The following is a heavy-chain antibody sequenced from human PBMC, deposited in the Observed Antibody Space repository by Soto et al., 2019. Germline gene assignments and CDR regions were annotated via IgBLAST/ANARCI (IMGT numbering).Heavy chain of an antibody. V-gene: IGHV1-2*02. D-gene: IGHD5-12*01. CDR2: INPNSGGT. CDR3: AREDSRGYSGYDIPAWFDP. CDR1: GYTFTGYY. Sequence: ASVKVSCKASGYTFTGYYMHWVRQAPGQGLEWMGWINPNSGGTNHAQKFQGRVTMTRDTSISTAYMELSRLRSDDTAVYYCAREDSRGYSGYDIPAWFDPWGQGTLVTVSS. J-gene: IGHJ5*02.